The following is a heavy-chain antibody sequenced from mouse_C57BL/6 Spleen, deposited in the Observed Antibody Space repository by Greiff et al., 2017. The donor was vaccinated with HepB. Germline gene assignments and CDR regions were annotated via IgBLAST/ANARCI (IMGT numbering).Heavy chain of an antibody. CDR2: IYPRSGNT. D-gene: IGHD1-1*01. CDR3: ARGGVITTVVSYYFDY. V-gene: IGHV1-81*01. CDR1: GYTFTSYG. Sequence: VQLKQSGAELARPGASVKLSCKASGYTFTSYGISWVKQRTGQGLEWIGEIYPRSGNTYYNEKFKGKATLTADKSSSTAYMELRSLTSEDSAVYFCARGGVITTVVSYYFDYWGQGTTLTVSS. J-gene: IGHJ2*01.